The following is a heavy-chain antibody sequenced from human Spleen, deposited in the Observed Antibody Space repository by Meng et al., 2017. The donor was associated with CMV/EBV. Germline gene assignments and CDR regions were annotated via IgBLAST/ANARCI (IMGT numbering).Heavy chain of an antibody. CDR3: ANGYESGWHRDSDY. J-gene: IGHJ4*02. Sequence: LSLTCAASGFTFTGYAMHWVRQAPGKGLEWVALIRYDGSQKYYADSVKGRFTISRDNSKNMLFLQMNSLRTEDTAVYYCANGYESGWHRDSDYWGQGTLVTVSS. CDR1: GFTFTGYA. CDR2: IRYDGSQK. V-gene: IGHV3-30*02. D-gene: IGHD6-19*01.